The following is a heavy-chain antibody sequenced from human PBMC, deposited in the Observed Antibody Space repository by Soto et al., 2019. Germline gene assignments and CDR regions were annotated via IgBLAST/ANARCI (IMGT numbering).Heavy chain of an antibody. CDR3: ASPPPICSSTSCYGVNYYYGRAV. J-gene: IGHJ6*02. Sequence: QVQLVESGGGVVQPGRSLRLSCAASGFTFSSYAMHWVRQAPGKGLEWVAVISYDGSNKYYADSVKGRFTISRDNSKNPLYLQMNSLRVEDRAVYYCASPPPICSSTSCYGVNYYYGRAVGGQGTTVTVSS. V-gene: IGHV3-30-3*01. CDR2: ISYDGSNK. CDR1: GFTFSSYA. D-gene: IGHD2-2*01.